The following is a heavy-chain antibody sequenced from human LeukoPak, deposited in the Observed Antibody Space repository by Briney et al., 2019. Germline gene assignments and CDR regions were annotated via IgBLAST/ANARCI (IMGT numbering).Heavy chain of an antibody. CDR3: ARDLYYDILTGYFDPFDY. CDR2: FRSSSSYI. CDR1: GFTFSSYT. V-gene: IGHV3-21*01. D-gene: IGHD3-9*01. J-gene: IGHJ4*02. Sequence: GGSLKLSGQPFGFTFSSYTINWVGQPPGRGREWVSPFRSSSSYIYYADSVKGRFTISRDNAKNSLYLQMNSLRAEDTAVYYCARDLYYDILTGYFDPFDYWGQGTLVTVSS.